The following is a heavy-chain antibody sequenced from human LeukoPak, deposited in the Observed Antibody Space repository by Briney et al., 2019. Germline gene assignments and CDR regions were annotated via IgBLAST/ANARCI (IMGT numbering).Heavy chain of an antibody. Sequence: ASVKVSCKASGGTFSSYAISWLRQAPGQGLEWMGRIIPILGIANYAQKFQGRVTITADKSTSTAYMELSSLRSEDTAVYYCARVPRSSREYCSGGSCYSAYFDYWGQGTLVTVSS. J-gene: IGHJ4*02. CDR2: IIPILGIA. D-gene: IGHD2-15*01. V-gene: IGHV1-69*04. CDR1: GGTFSSYA. CDR3: ARVPRSSREYCSGGSCYSAYFDY.